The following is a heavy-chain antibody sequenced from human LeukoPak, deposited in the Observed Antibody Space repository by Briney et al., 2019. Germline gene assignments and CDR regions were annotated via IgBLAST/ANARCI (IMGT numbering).Heavy chain of an antibody. CDR2: VNLQGST. CDR1: GGSTSTSILY. Sequence: SETLSLTCTVSGGSTSTSILYWNWIRQPPGKGPEWIGEVNLQGSTNYNPSLMRRVAISVRTSANRVSLQLTSVTAADTAVYYCAREGGPYRPLDYSGQGTLVTVSS. CDR3: AREGGPYRPLDY. V-gene: IGHV4-39*07. J-gene: IGHJ4*02.